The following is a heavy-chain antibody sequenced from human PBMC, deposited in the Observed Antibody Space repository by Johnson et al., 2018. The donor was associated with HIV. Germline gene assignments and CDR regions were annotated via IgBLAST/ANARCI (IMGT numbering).Heavy chain of an antibody. CDR2: ISYDGGNK. D-gene: IGHD1-26*01. CDR3: ARMGGATYAFDI. V-gene: IGHV3-30*04. J-gene: IGHJ3*02. CDR1: GFTFSSYA. Sequence: QVQLVESGGGVVQPGRSLRLSCAASGFTFSSYAMHWVRQAPGKGLEWVAVISYDGGNKYYADSVKGRFTISRDNSKNTLYLQMNSLRAEDTAVYYCARMGGATYAFDIWGQGTMVTVSS.